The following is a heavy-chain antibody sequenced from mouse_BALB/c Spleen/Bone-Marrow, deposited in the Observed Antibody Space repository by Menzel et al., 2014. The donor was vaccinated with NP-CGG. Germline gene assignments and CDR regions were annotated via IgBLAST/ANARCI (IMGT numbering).Heavy chain of an antibody. D-gene: IGHD4-1*01. V-gene: IGHV1-4*01. Sequence: QVQLQQSGAELARPGASVKMSCKASGYTFTGYTMHWVKQRPGQGLEWIGYINPSSGYTNYNQKFKDKATLTADKSSSTAYMQLSSLTSEDSAVYYCARMGRDYWGQGTTLTVSS. J-gene: IGHJ2*01. CDR2: INPSSGYT. CDR1: GYTFTGYT. CDR3: ARMGRDY.